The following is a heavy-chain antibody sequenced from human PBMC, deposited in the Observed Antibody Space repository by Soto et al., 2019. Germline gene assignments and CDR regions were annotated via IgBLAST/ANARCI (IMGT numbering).Heavy chain of an antibody. CDR1: GFTFRNYA. D-gene: IGHD2-15*01. CDR3: ATPADLGYCSGGSCYDPGY. J-gene: IGHJ4*02. V-gene: IGHV3-74*01. Sequence: PGGSLRLSCAASGFTFRNYAMSWVRQAPGKGLVWVSRINSDGSSTSYADSVKGRFTISRDNAKNTLYLQMNSLRAEDTAVYYCATPADLGYCSGGSCYDPGYWGQGTLVTVSS. CDR2: INSDGSST.